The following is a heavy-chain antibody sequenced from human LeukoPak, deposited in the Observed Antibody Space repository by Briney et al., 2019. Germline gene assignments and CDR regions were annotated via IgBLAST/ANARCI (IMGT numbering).Heavy chain of an antibody. CDR2: ISSSGSTI. Sequence: GGSLRLSCAASGFTFSDYYMSWIRQAPGKGLEWVSYISSSGSTIYYTDSVKGRFTVSRDNAKNSLHLQMNSLRAEDTAVYYCARHYYNTNAYYWFDPWGQGTLVTVSS. J-gene: IGHJ5*02. CDR1: GFTFSDYY. D-gene: IGHD2-8*01. V-gene: IGHV3-11*01. CDR3: ARHYYNTNAYYWFDP.